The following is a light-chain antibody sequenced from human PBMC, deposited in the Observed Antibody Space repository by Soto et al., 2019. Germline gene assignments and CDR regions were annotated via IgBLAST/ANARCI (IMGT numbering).Light chain of an antibody. Sequence: DIQMTQSPSSLSPSVGDKVTITCRASQDIRNYLNWYQQKPGKAPKVLIFGASRLYTGVPKRFSGSGFGTEFTLTISSLQPEDFATYFCQQSYTPHWTFGGGTK. CDR3: QQSYTPHWT. CDR2: GAS. CDR1: QDIRNY. V-gene: IGKV1-39*01. J-gene: IGKJ4*02.